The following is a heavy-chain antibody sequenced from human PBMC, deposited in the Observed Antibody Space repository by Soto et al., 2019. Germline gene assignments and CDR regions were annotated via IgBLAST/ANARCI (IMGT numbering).Heavy chain of an antibody. D-gene: IGHD2-21*02. V-gene: IGHV3-53*04. CDR2: IYSGGST. Sequence: LSLTCAASGFTVSSNYMSWVRQAPGKGLEWVSVIYSGGSTYYADSVKGRFTISRHNSKNTLYLQMNSLRAEDTAVYYCARDRDGGNSGTDYWGQGTLVTVSS. CDR1: GFTVSSNY. CDR3: ARDRDGGNSGTDY. J-gene: IGHJ4*02.